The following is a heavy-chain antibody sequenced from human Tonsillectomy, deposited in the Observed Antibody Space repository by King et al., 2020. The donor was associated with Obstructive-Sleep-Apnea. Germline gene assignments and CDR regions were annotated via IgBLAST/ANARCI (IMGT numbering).Heavy chain of an antibody. D-gene: IGHD3-16*01. J-gene: IGHJ4*02. CDR1: GFTFSTYP. V-gene: IGHV3-30-3*01. CDR2: ISPDGNNK. CDR3: ARVLGPWGVGQKQTCDS. Sequence: VQLVESGGGVVQPGRSLRLSCAASGFTFSTYPMNWVRQAPGKGLEWVALISPDGNNKYYADSVKGRFTISRDNSKNTLYLQMNSLRIEDTAVYFCARVLGPWGVGQKQTCDSWGQGTLVTVSA.